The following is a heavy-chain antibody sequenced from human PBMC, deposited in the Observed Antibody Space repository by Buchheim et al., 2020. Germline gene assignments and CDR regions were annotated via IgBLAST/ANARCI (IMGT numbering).Heavy chain of an antibody. CDR3: ALLGHSGWYGDFDY. J-gene: IGHJ4*02. V-gene: IGHV4-59*01. Sequence: QVQLQESGPGLVRPSETLSLTCTVSGGSISSYYWSWIRQPPGKGLEWIGYIYYSGSTNYNPSLKSRVTISVDTSKNQFSLKLSSVTAADTAVYYCALLGHSGWYGDFDYWGQGTL. D-gene: IGHD6-19*01. CDR2: IYYSGST. CDR1: GGSISSYY.